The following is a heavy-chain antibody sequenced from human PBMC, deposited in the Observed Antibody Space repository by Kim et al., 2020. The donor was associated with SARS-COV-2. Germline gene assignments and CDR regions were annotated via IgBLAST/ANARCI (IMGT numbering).Heavy chain of an antibody. J-gene: IGHJ4*02. Sequence: GSTHHHPSFTSRVTISLDTSKNQFSLELSSVTAADTAVYYCATSWQAAAGSWGQGTLVTVSS. CDR2: GST. CDR3: ATSWQAAAGS. D-gene: IGHD6-13*01. V-gene: IGHV4-59*01.